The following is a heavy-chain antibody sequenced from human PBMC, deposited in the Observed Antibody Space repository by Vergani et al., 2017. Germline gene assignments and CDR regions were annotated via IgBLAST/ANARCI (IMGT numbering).Heavy chain of an antibody. V-gene: IGHV3-15*01. CDR2: IKSKTDGGTT. CDR3: TTDPTVTQHYYYYMDV. D-gene: IGHD4-11*01. Sequence: EVQLVESGGGLVKPGGSLRLSCAASGFTFSNAWMSWVRQAPGKGLEWVGRIKSKTDGGTTDYAAPVKGRFTISRDDSKNTLYLQMNSLKTEDTAGYYCTTDPTVTQHYYYYMDVWGKGTTVTVSS. J-gene: IGHJ6*03. CDR1: GFTFSNAW.